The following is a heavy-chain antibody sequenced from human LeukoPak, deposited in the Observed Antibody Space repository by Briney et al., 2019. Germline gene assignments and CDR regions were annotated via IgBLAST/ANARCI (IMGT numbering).Heavy chain of an antibody. J-gene: IGHJ4*02. CDR1: GFTFGSYA. CDR2: LSGSGGST. V-gene: IGHV3-23*01. Sequence: PGGSLRLSCAASGFTFGSYAMSWVRQAPGKGLEWVSSLSGSGGSTYYADSVKGRFTISRDNSKNTLYLQMNSLRVEDTAVYYCTKDPHTGYSFAYWGQGTLVTVSS. D-gene: IGHD5-18*01. CDR3: TKDPHTGYSFAY.